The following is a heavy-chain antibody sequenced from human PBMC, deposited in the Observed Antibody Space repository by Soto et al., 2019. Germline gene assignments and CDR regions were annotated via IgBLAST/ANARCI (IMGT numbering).Heavy chain of an antibody. CDR3: VKSPYSSSSY. J-gene: IGHJ4*02. D-gene: IGHD6-6*01. V-gene: IGHV3-64D*08. CDR1: GFTFSSYA. CDR2: ISDNGDST. Sequence: GGSLRLSCSASGFTFSSYAMHWVRQAPGKGLEFVSAISDNGDSTYYADSVKGRFTISRDNSKNTLYLQMSSLRTEDTAVFYCVKSPYSSSSYWGQGTLVTVSS.